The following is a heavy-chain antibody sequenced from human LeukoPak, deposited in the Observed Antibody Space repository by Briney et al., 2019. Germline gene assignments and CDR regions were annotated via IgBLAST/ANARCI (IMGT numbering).Heavy chain of an antibody. CDR2: IYSGGST. V-gene: IGHV3-53*01. CDR1: GFTVSSNY. Sequence: TGGSLRLSCAASGFTVSSNYMSWVRQAPGKGLEWVSVIYSGGSTYYADSVKGGFTISRDNSKNTLYLQMNSLRAEDTAVYYCARGGLDPNYYDFWSGYYYYYYYYMDVWGKGTTVTVSS. D-gene: IGHD3-3*01. J-gene: IGHJ6*03. CDR3: ARGGLDPNYYDFWSGYYYYYYYYMDV.